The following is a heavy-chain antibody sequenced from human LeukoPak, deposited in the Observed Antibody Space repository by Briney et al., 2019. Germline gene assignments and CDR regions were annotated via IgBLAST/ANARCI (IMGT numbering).Heavy chain of an antibody. CDR1: GGSISSYY. CDR3: ARDRPLGYHYDSSGHVY. V-gene: IGHV4-4*07. Sequence: SETLSLTCTVSGGSISSYYWSWIRQPAGKGLEWIGRIYTSGSTNYNPSLKSRVTMSVDTSKNQFSLKLSSVTAADTAVYYCARDRPLGYHYDSSGHVYSGQGTLVTVSS. J-gene: IGHJ4*02. CDR2: IYTSGST. D-gene: IGHD3-22*01.